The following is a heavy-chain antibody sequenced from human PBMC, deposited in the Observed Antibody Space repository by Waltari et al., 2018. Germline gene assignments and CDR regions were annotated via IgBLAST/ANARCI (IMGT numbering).Heavy chain of an antibody. J-gene: IGHJ6*02. CDR3: ARLRDGYYYYYGMDV. V-gene: IGHV4-4*09. CDR2: IYNSGNT. CDR1: GGSISFHN. Sequence: QVQLQESGPRLVKPSDTLSLNCSVSGGSISFHNWSWFRQSPRKGLEWIGYIYNSGNTNYNPSLKSRVTISADPSKNQFSLKVDSVTVADTAVYYCARLRDGYYYYYGMDVWGPGTTVTVSS.